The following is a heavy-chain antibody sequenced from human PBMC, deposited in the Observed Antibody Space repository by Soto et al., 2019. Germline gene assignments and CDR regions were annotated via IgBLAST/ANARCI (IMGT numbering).Heavy chain of an antibody. Sequence: SETLSLTCTVSGGSISNDNYYWSWIRQSPGKGLEWIAYIYYSGSTYYNPSLKSRLTISVDPSKNQFSLKLSSVTAADTAVYYCARTDSPATFYDASADFERWGQGTLVTVYS. J-gene: IGHJ5*02. CDR3: ARTDSPATFYDASADFER. CDR2: IYYSGST. D-gene: IGHD3-22*01. V-gene: IGHV4-30-4*01. CDR1: GGSISNDNYY.